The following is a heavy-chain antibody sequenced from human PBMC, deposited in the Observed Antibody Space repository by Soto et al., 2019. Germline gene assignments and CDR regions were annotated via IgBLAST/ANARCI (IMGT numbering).Heavy chain of an antibody. D-gene: IGHD3-16*01. CDR1: GYIFVNYG. CDR3: AMVDNYVTPTPQDV. J-gene: IGHJ6*02. Sequence: QVQLVQSGDEVRKPGSSVKVSCKAAGYIFVNYGIAWVRHAPGQGLEWMGWISPYSGNTHYARKVQGRLTMTTATSTSTAYMARGSLASDETAVYYCAMVDNYVTPTPQDVWGQGTTVTVS. V-gene: IGHV1-18*01. CDR2: ISPYSGNT.